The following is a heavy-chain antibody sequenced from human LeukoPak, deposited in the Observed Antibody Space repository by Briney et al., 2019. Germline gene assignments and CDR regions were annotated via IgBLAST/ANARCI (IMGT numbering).Heavy chain of an antibody. D-gene: IGHD1-26*01. Sequence: ASGKVSCKASGYTFTSYGISWVRQAPGQGLGWVGGISACDGERNYAQKLQGRVTLTTDTSTSTASTELRSLRSDDTAVYYRARDRLDSGSYGIWFAPWGKGTLLTVSS. J-gene: IGHJ5*02. CDR2: ISACDGER. CDR3: ARDRLDSGSYGIWFAP. CDR1: GYTFTSYG. V-gene: IGHV1-18*01.